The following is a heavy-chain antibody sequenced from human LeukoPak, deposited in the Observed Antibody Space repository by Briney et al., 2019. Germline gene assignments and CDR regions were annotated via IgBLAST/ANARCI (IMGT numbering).Heavy chain of an antibody. CDR3: ARGPTIEPVILGGYYYFDY. CDR2: INNRGST. V-gene: IGHV4-34*01. Sequence: PSETLSLTCAVYGGSFSGYYWTWIRQPPGKGLEWVGEINNRGSTNYKPSLKSRVTISGDTSKNQFSLKLSSVTAADTAVYYCARGPTIEPVILGGYYYFDYWGQGTLVTVSS. J-gene: IGHJ4*02. CDR1: GGSFSGYY. D-gene: IGHD3-9*01.